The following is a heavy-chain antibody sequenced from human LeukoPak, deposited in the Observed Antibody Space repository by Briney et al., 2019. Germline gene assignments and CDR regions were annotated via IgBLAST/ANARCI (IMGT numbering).Heavy chain of an antibody. V-gene: IGHV1-69*01. CDR2: IIPIFGTA. CDR1: GGTFSSYA. D-gene: IGHD5-24*01. Sequence: SVKVSCKASGGTFSSYAISWVRQAPGQGLEWMGGIIPIFGTANYAQKFQGRVTITADESTSTAYMELSSLGSEDTAVYYCARNPQRWLQLPGYFDYWGQGTLVTVSS. J-gene: IGHJ4*02. CDR3: ARNPQRWLQLPGYFDY.